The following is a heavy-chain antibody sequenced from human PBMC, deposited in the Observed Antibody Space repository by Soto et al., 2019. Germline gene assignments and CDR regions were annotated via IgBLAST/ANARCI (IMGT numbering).Heavy chain of an antibody. CDR2: IFYRGSS. J-gene: IGHJ5*02. V-gene: IGHV4-39*01. CDR1: GGSISSSRYY. CDR3: ARHNRPRGYWFDP. D-gene: IGHD6-6*01. Sequence: SETLSLTCTVSGGSISSSRYYWGWIRQPPGKGLEWIGSIFYRGSSSHNSPLRGRVTTSVDTSKNQISLRLISVAAADTAVYYCARHNRPRGYWFDPWGQGTLVTVSS.